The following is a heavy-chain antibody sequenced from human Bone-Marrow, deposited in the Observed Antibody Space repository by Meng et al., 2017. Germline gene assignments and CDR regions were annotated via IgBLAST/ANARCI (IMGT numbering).Heavy chain of an antibody. CDR1: GFTFSSYG. Sequence: GGSLRLSCAASGFTFSSYGMNWVRQAPGKGLEWVSYISSSGSTIYYADSVKGRFTISRDNAKNSLYLQMNSLRAEDTAVYYCARGGSGGSYKPEFDYWGQGTLVTVSS. D-gene: IGHD2-15*01. V-gene: IGHV3-48*04. CDR2: ISSSGSTI. J-gene: IGHJ4*02. CDR3: ARGGSGGSYKPEFDY.